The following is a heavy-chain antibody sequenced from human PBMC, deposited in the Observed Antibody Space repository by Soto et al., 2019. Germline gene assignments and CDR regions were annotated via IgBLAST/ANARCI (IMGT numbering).Heavy chain of an antibody. CDR1: GGSFSGYY. CDR3: AGLSKRRYCSSTSCPNGAFDI. V-gene: IGHV4-34*01. J-gene: IGHJ3*02. D-gene: IGHD2-2*01. CDR2: INHSGST. Sequence: QVQLQQWGAGLLKPSETLSLTCAVYGGSFSGYYWRWIRQPPGKGLEWIGEINHSGSTNYNPSLKSRVTISVDTSKNQFSLKLSSVTAADTAVYYCAGLSKRRYCSSTSCPNGAFDIWGQGTMVIVSS.